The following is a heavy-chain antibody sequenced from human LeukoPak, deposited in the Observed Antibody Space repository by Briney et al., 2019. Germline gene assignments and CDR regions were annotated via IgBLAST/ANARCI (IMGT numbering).Heavy chain of an antibody. J-gene: IGHJ4*02. V-gene: IGHV3-30-3*01. Sequence: PGGSLRLSCAASGFTFSCYAMHWVRQAPGKGPEWVAVISYDGSNKYYAGSVKGRFTISRDNSKNTLYLQMNSLRAEDTAVYYCARDLTMIVVVNVFDYWGQGTLVTVSS. CDR2: ISYDGSNK. D-gene: IGHD3-22*01. CDR3: ARDLTMIVVVNVFDY. CDR1: GFTFSCYA.